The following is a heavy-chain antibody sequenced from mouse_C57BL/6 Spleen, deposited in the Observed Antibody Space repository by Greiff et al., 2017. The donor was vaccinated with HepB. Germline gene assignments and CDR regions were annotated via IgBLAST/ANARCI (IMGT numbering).Heavy chain of an antibody. D-gene: IGHD2-5*01. V-gene: IGHV1-55*01. CDR3: ARRGGIYSNYAMDY. Sequence: QVQLQQPGAELVKPGASVKMSCKASGYTFTSYWITWVKQRPGQGLEWIGDFYPGSGSTNYNEKFKSKATLSVDTSSSTAYMQLRSLTSEDSSVYYFARRGGIYSNYAMDYWGQGTSVTVSS. CDR1: GYTFTSYW. J-gene: IGHJ4*01. CDR2: FYPGSGST.